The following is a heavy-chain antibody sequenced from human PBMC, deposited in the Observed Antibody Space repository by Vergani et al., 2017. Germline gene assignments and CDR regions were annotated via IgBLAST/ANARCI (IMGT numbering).Heavy chain of an antibody. CDR2: IGYDGRIK. J-gene: IGHJ4*02. CDR1: GYSFNTYG. V-gene: IGHV3-30*02. Sequence: QVQLGETGGGVFQPGGSLRLYCATSGYSFNTYGAHWVRQAPRKGLEWVEFIGYDGRIKYNVDAVKGRFSISRDTSKKTLSLQMRGLRADDTAVYYCPKDGRYNSDCGYFDYWVQGTLVTVSS. CDR3: PKDGRYNSDCGYFDY. D-gene: IGHD6-19*01.